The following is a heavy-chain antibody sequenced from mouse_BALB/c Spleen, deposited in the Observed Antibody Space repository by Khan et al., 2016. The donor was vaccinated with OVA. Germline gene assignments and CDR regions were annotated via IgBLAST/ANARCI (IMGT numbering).Heavy chain of an antibody. V-gene: IGHV5-6*01. CDR3: ATHLTGSFAY. CDR2: ISSDGDYT. D-gene: IGHD4-1*01. CDR1: GFTFSPYS. J-gene: IGHJ3*01. Sequence: EVELVESGGDLVKSGGSLKLSCAASGFTFSPYSMSWVRQTPDKRLEWVATISSDGDYTYYPDSVKGRFNISRDNAKNTLYLQMSTLKSDDTAMYYCATHLTGSFAYWGQGTLVTGSA.